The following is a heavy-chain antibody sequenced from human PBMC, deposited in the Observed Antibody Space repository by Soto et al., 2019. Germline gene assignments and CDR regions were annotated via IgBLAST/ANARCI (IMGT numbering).Heavy chain of an antibody. D-gene: IGHD6-13*01. CDR1: GGFISSYY. J-gene: IGHJ4*02. V-gene: IGHV4-59*01. Sequence: QVQLQESGPGLVKPSETQSLTCTVSGGFISSYYWSWIRQPPGKGLEWIGYIYYSGSTNYNPSLKSRVTISVDTSKNQFSLKLSSVTAADTAVYYCAGNRRGIAAAGTDDYWGQGTLVTVSS. CDR3: AGNRRGIAAAGTDDY. CDR2: IYYSGST.